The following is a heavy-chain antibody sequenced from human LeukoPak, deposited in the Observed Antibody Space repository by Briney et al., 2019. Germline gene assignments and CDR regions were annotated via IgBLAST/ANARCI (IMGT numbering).Heavy chain of an antibody. CDR1: GFKFRTYW. D-gene: IGHD4-11*01. J-gene: IGHJ4*02. CDR3: AREGLPYSRDY. CDR2: IKGDGSLI. Sequence: GGSLRLSCSISGFKFRTYWMSWVGPTPEKEGEGVANIKGDGSLINYAVSVKGPSTISRDNAKNSLSLQMNSLTADDTGLYYCAREGLPYSRDYWGQGTLVTVSS. V-gene: IGHV3-7*01.